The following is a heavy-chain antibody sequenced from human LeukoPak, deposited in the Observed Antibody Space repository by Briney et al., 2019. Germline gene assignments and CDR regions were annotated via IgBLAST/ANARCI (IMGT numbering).Heavy chain of an antibody. CDR1: GFTFDDYA. Sequence: GGSLVLSCAASGFTFDDYAMHWVRPAPGKGLGWVSGISWNSGSICYADSVKGRFTFSRDNAKYSLYLQMNSLRAEDTALYYCAKILGYCSSTSCYSDAFDIWGQGTMVTVSS. CDR3: AKILGYCSSTSCYSDAFDI. V-gene: IGHV3-9*01. J-gene: IGHJ3*02. D-gene: IGHD2-2*02. CDR2: ISWNSGSI.